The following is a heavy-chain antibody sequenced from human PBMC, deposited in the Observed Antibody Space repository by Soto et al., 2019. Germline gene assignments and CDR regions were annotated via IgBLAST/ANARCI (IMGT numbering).Heavy chain of an antibody. CDR3: AKVGDGYCGSNSCLCHVDY. CDR1: GFTFSTYA. D-gene: IGHD2-2*01. Sequence: EVQLLESGGGLVQTGGSLRLSCAASGFTFSTYAMSWVRQAPGKGLEWVSTISGSADDTFYADSVKGRFSIFRDNSRTMFYLQMNRLRAEATDVYYCAKVGDGYCGSNSCLCHVDYWGPGTLATVSS. J-gene: IGHJ4*02. V-gene: IGHV3-23*01. CDR2: ISGSADDT.